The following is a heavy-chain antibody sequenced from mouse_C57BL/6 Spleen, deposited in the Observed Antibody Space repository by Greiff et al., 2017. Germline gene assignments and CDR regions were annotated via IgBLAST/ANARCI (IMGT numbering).Heavy chain of an antibody. J-gene: IGHJ2*01. CDR3: ARLGDY. Sequence: EVKLMESGGDLVKPGGSLKLSCAASGFTFSSYAMSWVRQTPDKRLEWVATISNGGSYTYYPDSVKGRFTISRDNAKNTMYLKMRSLKSEDRAMEYCARLGDYWGQGTTLTVSA. CDR2: ISNGGSYT. V-gene: IGHV5-6*01. CDR1: GFTFSSYA.